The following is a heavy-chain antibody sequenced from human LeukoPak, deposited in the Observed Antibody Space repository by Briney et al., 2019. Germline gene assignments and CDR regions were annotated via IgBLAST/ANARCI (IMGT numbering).Heavy chain of an antibody. J-gene: IGHJ3*02. CDR2: FSGRAGST. V-gene: IGHV3-23*01. D-gene: IGHD6-19*01. CDR3: AKDRFYSSGYDAFDI. CDR1: GFTFSTYA. Sequence: GGSLRLSCAASGFTFSTYAMSWVRQAPGKGLEWVSAFSGRAGSTYYADSVKGRFTMSGDNSKNTLYLQMNSLRAEDTAVYYFAKDRFYSSGYDAFDIWGQGTMVTVSS.